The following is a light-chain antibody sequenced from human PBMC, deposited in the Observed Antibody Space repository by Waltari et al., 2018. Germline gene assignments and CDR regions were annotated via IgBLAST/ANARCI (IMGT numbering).Light chain of an antibody. CDR1: SDTVRHQG. CDR3: SAWDNSLVVVV. CDR2: SNN. V-gene: IGLV10-54*04. J-gene: IGLJ3*02. Sequence: QAGLTQPPSVSKGLRQTATLTCTGTSDTVRHQGAAWLQQHQGQPPKLLFYSNNDRPSGISERFSASTSGNTASLTITGLQPEDEADYYCSAWDNSLVVVVFGGGTKLTVL.